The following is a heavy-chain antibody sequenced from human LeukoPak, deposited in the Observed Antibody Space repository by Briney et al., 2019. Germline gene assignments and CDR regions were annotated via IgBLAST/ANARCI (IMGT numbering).Heavy chain of an antibody. D-gene: IGHD3-3*01. CDR1: GGSFNGYY. J-gene: IGHJ4*02. CDR2: INHSGST. CDR3: AKGPTYYDFWSGYYSFDY. V-gene: IGHV4-34*01. Sequence: SETLSLTCAVYGGSFNGYYWSWIRQPPGKGLEWIGEINHSGSTNYNPSLKSRVTISVDTSKNQFSLKLSSVTAADTAVYYCAKGPTYYDFWSGYYSFDYWGQGTLVTVSS.